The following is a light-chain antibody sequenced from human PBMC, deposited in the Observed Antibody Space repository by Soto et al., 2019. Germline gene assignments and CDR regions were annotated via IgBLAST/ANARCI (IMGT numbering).Light chain of an antibody. J-gene: IGLJ2*01. V-gene: IGLV2-8*01. CDR3: SSYAGSSSVV. CDR2: EVS. Sequence: QSALTQPPSASGSPGQSVTISCTGTSSDVGGYNFVSWYQQHPGKAPKLMIYEVSKRPSGVPDRFSGSKSGNTASLTVSGLQAEDEADYHCSSYAGSSSVVFGGGTKLTVL. CDR1: SSDVGGYNF.